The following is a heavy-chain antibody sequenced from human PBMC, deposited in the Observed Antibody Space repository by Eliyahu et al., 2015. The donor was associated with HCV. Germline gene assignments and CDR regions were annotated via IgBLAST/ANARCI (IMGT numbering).Heavy chain of an antibody. J-gene: IGHJ6*02. Sequence: LVESGGGLVKPGGSLRLSCAASGFTFSSYSMNWVRQAPGKGLEWVSSISSSSSYIYYADSVKGRFTISRDNAKNSLYLQMNSLRAEDTAVYYCAREFVTMIVVTYGMDVWGQGTTVTVSS. D-gene: IGHD3-22*01. CDR1: GFTFSSYS. CDR3: AREFVTMIVVTYGMDV. V-gene: IGHV3-21*01. CDR2: ISSSSSYI.